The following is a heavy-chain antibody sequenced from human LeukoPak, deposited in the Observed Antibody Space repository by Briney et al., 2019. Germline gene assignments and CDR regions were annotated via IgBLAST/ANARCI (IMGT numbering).Heavy chain of an antibody. V-gene: IGHV3-15*01. CDR1: GFTFSNAW. J-gene: IGHJ4*02. D-gene: IGHD1-26*01. CDR3: TTYSGSYDLGPDY. CDR2: IKSKTDGGTT. Sequence: GGSLRLSCAASGFTFSNAWMSWVRQAPGKGLEWVGRIKSKTDGGTTDYAGPVKGRFTISRDDSKNTLYLQMNSLKTEDTAVYYCTTYSGSYDLGPDYWGQGTLVTVSS.